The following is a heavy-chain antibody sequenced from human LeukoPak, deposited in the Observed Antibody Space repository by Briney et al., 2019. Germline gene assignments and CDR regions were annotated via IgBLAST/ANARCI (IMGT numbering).Heavy chain of an antibody. J-gene: IGHJ4*02. CDR2: INWNSSST. CDR1: GFTFDDYG. Sequence: PGGSLRLSCAASGFTFDDYGMSWVRQAPGKGLEWVSGINWNSSSTGYADSVKGRFTISRYNAKNSLYLQMNSLRAEDTALYYGARPLVGAWGHFDYWGQGTLVTVSS. CDR3: ARPLVGAWGHFDY. D-gene: IGHD1-26*01. V-gene: IGHV3-20*04.